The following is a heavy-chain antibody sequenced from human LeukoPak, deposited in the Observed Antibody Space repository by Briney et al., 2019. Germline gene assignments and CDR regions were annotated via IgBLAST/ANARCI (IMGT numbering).Heavy chain of an antibody. D-gene: IGHD6-13*01. CDR2: INPNSGGT. CDR3: ARRAGIIAAAGKKTAEYFQH. V-gene: IGHV1-2*02. Sequence: ASVKVSCKASGYTFTGYYMHWVRQAPGQGLEWMGWINPNSGGTNYAQKFQGRVTMTRDTSISTAYMELSRLRSDDTAVYYCARRAGIIAAAGKKTAEYFQHWGQGTLVTVSS. CDR1: GYTFTGYY. J-gene: IGHJ1*01.